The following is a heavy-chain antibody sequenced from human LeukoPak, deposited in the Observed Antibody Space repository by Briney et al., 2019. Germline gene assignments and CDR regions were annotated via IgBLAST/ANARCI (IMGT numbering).Heavy chain of an antibody. D-gene: IGHD4-17*01. Sequence: SVKVSCKASGGTFNSYAISWVRQAPGQGLEWMGRIIPILGIANYAQKFQGRVTITADKSTNTAYMELSSLRSEDTAVYYCARGAGYGDYDWFDPWGQGTLVTVSS. J-gene: IGHJ5*02. V-gene: IGHV1-69*04. CDR3: ARGAGYGDYDWFDP. CDR1: GGTFNSYA. CDR2: IIPILGIA.